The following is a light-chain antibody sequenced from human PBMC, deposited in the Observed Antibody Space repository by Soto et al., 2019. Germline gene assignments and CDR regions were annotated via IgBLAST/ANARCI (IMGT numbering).Light chain of an antibody. CDR3: ISYASINTYV. CDR2: DVT. V-gene: IGLV2-14*01. J-gene: IGLJ1*01. CDR1: NSDVGGYDY. Sequence: VLTQPASLSGSPGQSITISCTGTNSDVGGYDYASWYQQHPGKAPKLMIYDVTNRPSGVSNRFSGSKSGNTASLTISGLQAEDEADYYCISYASINTYVFGTGTKVTVL.